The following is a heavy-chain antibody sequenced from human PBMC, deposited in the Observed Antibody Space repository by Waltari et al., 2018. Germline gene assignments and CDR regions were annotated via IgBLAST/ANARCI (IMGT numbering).Heavy chain of an antibody. V-gene: IGHV3-74*01. Sequence: EVQLVESGGGLVQPGGSLRLSCAASGFTFSNYWMHWVRQIPGKGLMWGYRINSDGTNIVYAASVRGRFTISKDNAKNTLYLQMNSLSAEDTAVYYCARDVDWGVGALGYWGQGTPVTVS. CDR2: INSDGTNI. CDR3: ARDVDWGVGALGY. J-gene: IGHJ4*02. D-gene: IGHD1-26*01. CDR1: GFTFSNYW.